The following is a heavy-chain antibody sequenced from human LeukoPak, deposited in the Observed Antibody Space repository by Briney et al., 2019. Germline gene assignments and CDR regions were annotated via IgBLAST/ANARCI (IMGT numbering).Heavy chain of an antibody. J-gene: IGHJ2*01. CDR1: GFTFSSYA. CDR2: IRNDGTTT. D-gene: IGHD1-14*01. Sequence: GGSLRLSCAASGFTFSSYAMSWVRQTPGKGLVWVSSIRNDGTTTNYADSVKGRFTISRDNAKNTLYLQMNSLRAEDTAVYYCVRLYKIEGADLWGRGTLVTVSS. V-gene: IGHV3-74*01. CDR3: VRLYKIEGADL.